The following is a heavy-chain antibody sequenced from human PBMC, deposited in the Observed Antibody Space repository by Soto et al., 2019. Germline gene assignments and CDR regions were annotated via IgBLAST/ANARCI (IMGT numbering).Heavy chain of an antibody. J-gene: IGHJ2*01. CDR2: IYYSGST. V-gene: IGHV4-31*03. CDR3: ARDHYYGSGSSQPDYWYCDL. CDR1: GGSISSGGYY. D-gene: IGHD3-10*01. Sequence: QVQLQESGPGLVKPSQTLSLTCTVSGGSISSGGYYWSWIRQHPGKGLEWIGYIYYSGSTYYNPSLKSRVTISVDTSKNQFSLKLSSVTAADTAVYYCARDHYYGSGSSQPDYWYCDLWGRGTLVTVSS.